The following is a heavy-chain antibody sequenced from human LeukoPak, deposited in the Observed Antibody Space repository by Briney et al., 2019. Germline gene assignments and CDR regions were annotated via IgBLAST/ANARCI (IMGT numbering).Heavy chain of an antibody. CDR1: GGSFSGYY. D-gene: IGHD6-13*01. CDR2: INHSGST. V-gene: IGHV4-34*01. J-gene: IGHJ4*02. CDR3: ARAYSSSWIDY. Sequence: SETLSLTCAVYGGSFSGYYWSWIRRPPGKGLEWIGEINHSGSTNYNPSLKSRVTISVDTSKNQFSLKLSSVTAADTAVYYCARAYSSSWIDYWGQGTLVTVSS.